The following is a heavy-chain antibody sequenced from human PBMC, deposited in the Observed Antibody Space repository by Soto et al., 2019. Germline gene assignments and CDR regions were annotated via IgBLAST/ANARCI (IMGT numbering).Heavy chain of an antibody. CDR1: GFTFSSYG. V-gene: IGHV3-33*01. CDR3: AREGLRSNGGNYYCGMDV. Sequence: QVQLVESGGGVVQPGRSLRLSCAASGFTFSSYGMHWVRQAPGKGLEWVAVIWYDGSNKYYADSVKGRFTISRDNSKNTXXLQMNSLRAEDTAVYYCAREGLRSNGGNYYCGMDVWGQGTTVTVSS. CDR2: IWYDGSNK. J-gene: IGHJ6*02. D-gene: IGHD5-12*01.